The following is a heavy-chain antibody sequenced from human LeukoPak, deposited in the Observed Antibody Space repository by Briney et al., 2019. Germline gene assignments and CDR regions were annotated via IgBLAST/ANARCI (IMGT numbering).Heavy chain of an antibody. CDR3: ARGLLAADGIDY. Sequence: GGPLRLSCAASGFTFSSYWMSWGGKSPGKGLNWVANLKQDGIEKNYVDSVKGRFTISRDNAKNTLYLQMNSLRAEDTAVYYCARGLLAADGIDYWGQGALVTVSS. V-gene: IGHV3-7*04. J-gene: IGHJ4*02. D-gene: IGHD6-13*01. CDR2: LKQDGIEK. CDR1: GFTFSSYW.